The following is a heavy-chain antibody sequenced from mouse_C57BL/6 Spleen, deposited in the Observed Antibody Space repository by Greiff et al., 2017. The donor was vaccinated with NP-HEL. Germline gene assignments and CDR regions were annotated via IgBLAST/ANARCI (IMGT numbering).Heavy chain of an antibody. J-gene: IGHJ3*01. CDR2: ISSGSSTI. CDR3: ARDPEAY. V-gene: IGHV5-17*01. CDR1: GFTFSDYG. Sequence: EVKLVESGGGLVKPGGSLKLSCAASGFTFSDYGMHWVRQAPEKGLAWVAYISSGSSTIYYADTVKGRFTISRDNAKNTLFLQMTSLRSEDTAMYYCARDPEAYWGQGTLVTVSA.